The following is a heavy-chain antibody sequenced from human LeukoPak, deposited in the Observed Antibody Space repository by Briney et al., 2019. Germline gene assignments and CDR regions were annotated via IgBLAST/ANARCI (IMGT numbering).Heavy chain of an antibody. CDR3: ARDRDWIAVAGDAFDI. CDR2: IYTSGST. Sequence: SETLSLTCTVSGGSISSGSYYWSWIRQPAGKGLEWIGRIYTSGSTNYNPSLKSRVTISVDTSKNQFSLKLSSVTAADTAVYYCARDRDWIAVAGDAFDIWGQGTMVTVSS. J-gene: IGHJ3*02. D-gene: IGHD6-19*01. CDR1: GGSISSGSYY. V-gene: IGHV4-61*02.